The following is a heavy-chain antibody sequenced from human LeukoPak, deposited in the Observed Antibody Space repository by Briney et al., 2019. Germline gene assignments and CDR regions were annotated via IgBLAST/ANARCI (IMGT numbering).Heavy chain of an antibody. D-gene: IGHD7-27*01. CDR3: ARNLGAYYYYGMDV. J-gene: IGHJ6*02. CDR1: GGSFSGYY. CDR2: INHSGST. Sequence: PSETLSLTCAVYGGSFSGYYWSWIRQPPGKGLEWIGEINHSGSTNYNPSLKSRVTISVDTSKNQFSLKLSSVTAADTAVYYCARNLGAYYYYGMDVWGQGTTVTVSS. V-gene: IGHV4-34*01.